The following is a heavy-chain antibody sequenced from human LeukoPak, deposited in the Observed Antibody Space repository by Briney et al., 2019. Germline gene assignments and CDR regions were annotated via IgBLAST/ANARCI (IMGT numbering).Heavy chain of an antibody. CDR3: ARDIGGNSLMTEYFQH. J-gene: IGHJ1*01. V-gene: IGHV3-48*01. CDR2: ISSSSSTI. CDR1: GFTFSSYS. D-gene: IGHD4-23*01. Sequence: PGGSLRLSCAASGFTFSSYSMNWVRQAPGKGLKWVSYISSSSSTIYYADSVKGRFTISRDNAKNSLYLQMNSLRAEDAAVYYCARDIGGNSLMTEYFQHWGQGTLVTVSS.